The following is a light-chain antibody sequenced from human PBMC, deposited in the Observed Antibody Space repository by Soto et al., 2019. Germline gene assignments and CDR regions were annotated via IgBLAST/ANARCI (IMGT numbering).Light chain of an antibody. V-gene: IGKV3-11*01. J-gene: IGKJ5*01. CDR2: ATS. CDR3: QQRNDWPRNT. Sequence: EIVLTQSPATLSLSPGERATLSCRASQSIASYVAWYHQRPCQAPRLLIYATSNRATGVPVRFSGSGSGTEFTLTISSLETEDSGVYYCQQRNDWPRNTFGQGTRLEIK. CDR1: QSIASY.